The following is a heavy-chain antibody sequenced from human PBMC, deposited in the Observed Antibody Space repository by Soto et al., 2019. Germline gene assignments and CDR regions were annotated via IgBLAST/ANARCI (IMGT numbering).Heavy chain of an antibody. CDR2: INHSGST. Sequence: SETLSLTCTVSGVSVSGSSCWTWIRQAPGKGLEWIGEINHSGSTNYNPSLKSRVTISVDTSKSQFSLKLSSVTAADTAVYYCRAAAGHQFAGESYYGMDVWGQGTTVTVSS. V-gene: IGHV4-34*01. D-gene: IGHD6-13*01. CDR3: RAAAGHQFAGESYYGMDV. CDR1: GVSVSGSSC. J-gene: IGHJ6*02.